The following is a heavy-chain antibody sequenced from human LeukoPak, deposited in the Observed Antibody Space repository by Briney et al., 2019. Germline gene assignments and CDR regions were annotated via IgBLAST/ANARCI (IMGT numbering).Heavy chain of an antibody. CDR1: GFTFDDYA. V-gene: IGHV3-9*01. CDR3: AKSNRGGPGYFDY. J-gene: IGHJ4*02. D-gene: IGHD1-14*01. CDR2: ISWNSGSI. Sequence: GRSLRLSCAASGFTFDDYAMHWVRQAPGKGLEWVSGISWNSGSIGYADSVKGRFTISRDNAKNSLYLQMNSLRAEDTALYYCAKSNRGGPGYFDYWGLGTLVTVSS.